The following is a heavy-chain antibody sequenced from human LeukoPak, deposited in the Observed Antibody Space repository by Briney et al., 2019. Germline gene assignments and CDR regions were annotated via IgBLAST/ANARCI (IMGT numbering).Heavy chain of an antibody. J-gene: IGHJ5*02. D-gene: IGHD2-21*01. CDR2: INSDGSST. Sequence: GGSLILSCAASGFTLSSYGMSWVRQAPGKGLVWVSRINSDGSSTTYADSVKGRFTISRDNAKNTLYLQMNSLRAEDTAVYYCARDGVEFYNWFDPWGQGTLVTVSS. V-gene: IGHV3-74*01. CDR1: GFTLSSYG. CDR3: ARDGVEFYNWFDP.